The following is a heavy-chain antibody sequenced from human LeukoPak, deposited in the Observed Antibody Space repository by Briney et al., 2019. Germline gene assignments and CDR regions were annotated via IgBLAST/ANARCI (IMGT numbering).Heavy chain of an antibody. J-gene: IGHJ4*02. D-gene: IGHD3-10*01. CDR1: GFIFSSYF. V-gene: IGHV3-48*02. CDR2: ISSDSRTI. Sequence: QPGGSLRLSCAASGFIFSSYFMTWVRQAPGKGLEWVSYISSDSRTIYYADSVKGRFTISRDNAKNSLYLQMKSLRDEDTAVYYCARYGSGTSYITNYFDYWGQGTLVTVSS. CDR3: ARYGSGTSYITNYFDY.